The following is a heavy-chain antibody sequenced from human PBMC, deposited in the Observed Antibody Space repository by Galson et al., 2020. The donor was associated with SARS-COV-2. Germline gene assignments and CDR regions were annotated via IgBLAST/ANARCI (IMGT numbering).Heavy chain of an antibody. CDR2: IDSDGDK. J-gene: IGHJ4*02. D-gene: IGHD1-1*01. CDR3: ARAWITRTTSRTFDY. CDR1: GFSLSTSGMC. V-gene: IGHV2-70*11. Sequence: SGPTLVKPTQTLTLTCTFSGFSLSTSGMCVSWIRQPPGKAVEWPTRIDSDGDKHYNTSLKTRFTISKDTSNNQVVLIMTNMDSVDTATYYCARAWITRTTSRTFDYWGQGTLFTVSS.